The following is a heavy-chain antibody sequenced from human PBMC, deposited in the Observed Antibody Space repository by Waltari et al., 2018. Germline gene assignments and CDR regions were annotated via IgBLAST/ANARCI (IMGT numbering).Heavy chain of an antibody. J-gene: IGHJ6*02. D-gene: IGHD5-18*01. CDR1: GGSISNLNFY. CDR3: AVSPDTATSRAAFHF. V-gene: IGHV4-61*02. Sequence: QVQLQESGPGLAKASQTLSLTCDVSGGSISNLNFYWSWIRQPDGKGLEWIGSIYRSGVTDYNPSLRGRATMFLDMSKNQFSLTVDSLIAADTAVYYCAVSPDTATSRAAFHFWGPGTTVSVSS. CDR2: IYRSGVT.